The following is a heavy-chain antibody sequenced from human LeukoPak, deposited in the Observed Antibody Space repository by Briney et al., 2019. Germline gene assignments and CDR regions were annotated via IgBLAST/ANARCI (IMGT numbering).Heavy chain of an antibody. J-gene: IGHJ6*02. CDR1: GDSVSSNRSA. CDR2: TYYRSKWYN. V-gene: IGHV6-1*01. CDR3: AGAHYYGPGSPFNGLDYSGMDV. Sequence: PSQTLSLTCAISGDSVSSNRSAWNWIRQSPSRGLEWLGRTYYRSKWYNDYAVSVKSRISINADTSKNHFSLVLKSVTPEVTAVYYCAGAHYYGPGSPFNGLDYSGMDVWGQGTTATVSS. D-gene: IGHD3-10*01.